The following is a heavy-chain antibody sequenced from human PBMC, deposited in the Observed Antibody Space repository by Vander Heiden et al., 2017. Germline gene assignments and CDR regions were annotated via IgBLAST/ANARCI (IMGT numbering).Heavy chain of an antibody. CDR2: INPKSGGT. V-gene: IGHV1-2*04. CDR3: ARSRGYSSGLLDY. J-gene: IGHJ4*02. CDR1: GYTFTGYY. Sequence: QVQLVQSGAEVKKPGASVKVSCKASGYTFTGYYMHWVRQAPGQGLEWMGWINPKSGGTNYAQKFQGWVTMTRDTSISTAYMELSRLRSDDTAVYYCARSRGYSSGLLDYWGQGTLVTVSS. D-gene: IGHD6-19*01.